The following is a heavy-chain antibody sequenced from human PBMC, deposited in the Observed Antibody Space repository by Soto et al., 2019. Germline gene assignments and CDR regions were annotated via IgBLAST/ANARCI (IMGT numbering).Heavy chain of an antibody. V-gene: IGHV3-66*01. CDR2: TYSGGAT. Sequence: EVQLVESGGGLVQPGGSLRLSCAASGITVSTSYMSWVRQAPGKGLEWVSLTYSGGATYYADSVKGRFSISRDNFNNTVYLQMNSLRAEDTAMYYCATSLLWFGELRCWGQGTLVNVSS. CDR1: GITVSTSY. D-gene: IGHD3-10*01. J-gene: IGHJ4*02. CDR3: ATSLLWFGELRC.